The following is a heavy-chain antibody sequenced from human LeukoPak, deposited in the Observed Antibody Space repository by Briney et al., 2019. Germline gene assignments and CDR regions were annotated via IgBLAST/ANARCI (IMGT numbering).Heavy chain of an antibody. J-gene: IGHJ4*02. CDR1: AFSFSTYA. V-gene: IGHV4-34*01. Sequence: GTLRLSCAASAFSFSTYAMSWVRQPPGKGLEWIGEINHSGSTNYNPSLKSRVTISVDTSKNQFSLKLSSVTAADTAVYYCARIGSGWYKFVYWGQGTLVTVSS. CDR3: ARIGSGWYKFVY. CDR2: INHSGST. D-gene: IGHD6-19*01.